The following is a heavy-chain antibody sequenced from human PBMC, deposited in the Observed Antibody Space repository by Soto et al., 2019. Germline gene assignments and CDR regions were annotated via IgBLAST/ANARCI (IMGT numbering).Heavy chain of an antibody. V-gene: IGHV1-46*01. Sequence: PLASVKVSCKASGYTFTSYYMHWVRQAPGQGLEWMGIINPSGGSTSYAQKFQGRVTMTRDTSTSTVYMELSSLRSEDTAVYYCARADSSGYYASGFDYWGQGTLVTVSS. D-gene: IGHD3-22*01. CDR1: GYTFTSYY. CDR2: INPSGGST. J-gene: IGHJ4*02. CDR3: ARADSSGYYASGFDY.